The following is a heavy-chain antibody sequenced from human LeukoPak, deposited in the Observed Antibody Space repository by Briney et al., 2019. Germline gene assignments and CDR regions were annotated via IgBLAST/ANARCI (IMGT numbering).Heavy chain of an antibody. Sequence: SVKVSCKASGGTFSSYAISWVRQAPGQGLEWMGGIIPIFGTANYAQKFQGRVTITADESTSTAYMELSSLRSEDTAVYYCARSATHYYYGMDVWGQGTTVTVSS. CDR1: GGTFSSYA. V-gene: IGHV1-69*13. J-gene: IGHJ6*02. CDR2: IIPIFGTA. D-gene: IGHD5-24*01. CDR3: ARSATHYYYGMDV.